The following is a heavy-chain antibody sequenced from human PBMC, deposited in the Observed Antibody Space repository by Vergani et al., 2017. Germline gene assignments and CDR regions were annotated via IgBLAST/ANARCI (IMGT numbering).Heavy chain of an antibody. V-gene: IGHV3-30*03. J-gene: IGHJ6*02. CDR2: ISYDGSNK. Sequence: VQLVESGGGVVQPGRSLRLSCAASGFTFSSYGMHWVRQAPGKGLEWVAVISYDGSNKYYADSVKGRFTISRDNSKNTLYLQMNSLRAEDTAVYYCARDGEATDYYGMDVWGQGTTVTVSS. CDR3: ARDGEATDYYGMDV. D-gene: IGHD5-12*01. CDR1: GFTFSSYG.